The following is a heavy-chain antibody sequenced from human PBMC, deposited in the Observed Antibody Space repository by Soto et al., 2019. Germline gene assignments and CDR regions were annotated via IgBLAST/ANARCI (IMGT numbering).Heavy chain of an antibody. CDR3: ARDLGYYASSGYFDY. CDR2: ISSVDSII. Sequence: QVQLVESGGGLVKPGGSLRLSCAASGFTFSDYYMSWIRQAPGKGLEWVSYISSVDSIISYADSVKGRFTISRDNAKNSLYLQMNSLRAEDTAVYYCARDLGYYASSGYFDYWGQGTLVIVSS. CDR1: GFTFSDYY. J-gene: IGHJ4*02. D-gene: IGHD3-22*01. V-gene: IGHV3-11*01.